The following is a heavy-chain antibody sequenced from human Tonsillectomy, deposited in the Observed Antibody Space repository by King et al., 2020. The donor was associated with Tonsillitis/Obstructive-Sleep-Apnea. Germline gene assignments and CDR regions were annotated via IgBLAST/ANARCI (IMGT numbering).Heavy chain of an antibody. Sequence: QLVQSGGGLIQPGGSLRLSCAASGFTVSSNYMSWVRQAPGKGLEWVSVIYSGGSTYYADSVKGRFTISRDNSKNPLYLQMNSLRAEDTAVYYCASGTVTTEGHNWFDPWGQGTLVTVSS. CDR3: ASGTVTTEGHNWFDP. CDR1: GFTVSSNY. V-gene: IGHV3-53*01. J-gene: IGHJ5*02. CDR2: IYSGGST. D-gene: IGHD4-11*01.